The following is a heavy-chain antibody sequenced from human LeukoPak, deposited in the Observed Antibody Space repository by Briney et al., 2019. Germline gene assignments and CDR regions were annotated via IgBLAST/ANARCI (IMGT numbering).Heavy chain of an antibody. CDR2: IIPNLGTT. Sequence: SVKVSCKASGGTSNSHAISWVRQAPGQGPEWMGGIIPNLGTTNRAQNFQDRVTLTPDKSTNTAYMELTSLTSDDTAVYYCATTNDGGGYQWGDFFDFWGQGTLVTVSS. V-gene: IGHV1-69*10. D-gene: IGHD3-22*01. J-gene: IGHJ4*02. CDR1: GGTSNSHA. CDR3: ATTNDGGGYQWGDFFDF.